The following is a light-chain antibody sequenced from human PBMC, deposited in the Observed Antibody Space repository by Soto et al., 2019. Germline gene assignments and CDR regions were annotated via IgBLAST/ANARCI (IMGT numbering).Light chain of an antibody. Sequence: DIVMTQSPDSLAVSLGERATINCKSSRSVLYNSNNKNNLAWYQQKPGQPPKLLIYWASTRESGVPDRFSGSGSGTDFTLTISSLEAEDVTVYYCHQYYSTPKTFGQGTKLEIK. V-gene: IGKV4-1*01. J-gene: IGKJ2*01. CDR2: WAS. CDR3: HQYYSTPKT. CDR1: RSVLYNSNNKNN.